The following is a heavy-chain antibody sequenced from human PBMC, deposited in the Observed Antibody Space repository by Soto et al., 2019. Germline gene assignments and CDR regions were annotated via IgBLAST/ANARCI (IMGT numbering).Heavy chain of an antibody. CDR2: IIPLIDTT. CDR3: ARVMPDDGFDI. Sequence: QVQLVQSGAEVKKPGSSVKVSCKASGGPFSSYVFSWVRQAPGQGLEWMGGIIPLIDTTNYPRKFQGRVTITADESTSTAYMELSSLTSVDRAAYYCARVMPDDGFDIWGQGTMVTVSS. V-gene: IGHV1-69*01. J-gene: IGHJ3*02. D-gene: IGHD2-2*01. CDR1: GGPFSSYV.